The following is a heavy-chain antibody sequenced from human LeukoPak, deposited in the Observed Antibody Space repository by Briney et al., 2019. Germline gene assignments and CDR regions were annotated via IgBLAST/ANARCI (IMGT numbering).Heavy chain of an antibody. V-gene: IGHV3-33*01. J-gene: IGHJ4*02. CDR2: IWYDESKN. CDR3: ARDAGERWTVDFDY. Sequence: GRSLRPSCAASGFTFSSYGMHWVRQAPGKGLEWVAFIWYDESKNSHADSVKGRFTISRDNSKNTLYLQMDSLRAEDTAVYYCARDAGERWTVDFDYWGQGTLVTVSS. D-gene: IGHD3/OR15-3a*01. CDR1: GFTFSSYG.